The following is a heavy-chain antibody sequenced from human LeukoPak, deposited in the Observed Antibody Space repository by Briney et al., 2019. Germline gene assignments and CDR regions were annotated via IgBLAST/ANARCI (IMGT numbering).Heavy chain of an antibody. CDR2: IYDSGST. J-gene: IGHJ4*02. Sequence: SETLSLTCTVSGGSISSYYWSWIRQPPGKGLEWIGYIYDSGSTNYNPSLKSRVTISVDTSKNQFSLKLSSVTAADTAVYYCARTPMVRGVIFDYWGQGTLVTVSS. CDR1: GGSISSYY. D-gene: IGHD3-10*01. V-gene: IGHV4-59*01. CDR3: ARTPMVRGVIFDY.